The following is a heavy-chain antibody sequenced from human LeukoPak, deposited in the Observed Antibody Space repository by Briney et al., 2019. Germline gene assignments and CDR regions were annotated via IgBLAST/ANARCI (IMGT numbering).Heavy chain of an antibody. V-gene: IGHV1-2*02. J-gene: IGHJ4*02. CDR3: ARATYCGGDCYDRTAFDY. CDR2: INPNSGGT. CDR1: GYTFTGCY. Sequence: ASVKVSCKASGYTFTGCYMHWVRQAPGQGLEWMGWINPNSGGTNYAQKFQGRVTMTRGTSISTAYMELSRLRSDDTAVYYCARATYCGGDCYDRTAFDYWGQGTLVTVSS. D-gene: IGHD2-21*02.